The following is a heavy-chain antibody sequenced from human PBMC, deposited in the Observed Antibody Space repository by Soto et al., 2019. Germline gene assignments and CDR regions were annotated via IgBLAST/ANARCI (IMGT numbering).Heavy chain of an antibody. V-gene: IGHV3-66*01. CDR2: IYSGGST. D-gene: IGHD2-15*01. CDR3: ARESCGGGSCYSD. CDR1: GFTVSTTY. J-gene: IGHJ4*02. Sequence: GGSLRLSCAASGFTVSTTYMSWVRQAPGKGLEWVSVIYSGGSTYYADSVKGRFTISRDNSKNTLYLQMNSLRAEDTAVYYCARESCGGGSCYSDWGQGTLVTVSS.